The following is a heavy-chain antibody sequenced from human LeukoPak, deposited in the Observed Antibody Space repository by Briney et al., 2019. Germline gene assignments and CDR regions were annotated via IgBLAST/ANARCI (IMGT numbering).Heavy chain of an antibody. CDR2: ISSSSSTI. CDR1: GFTFSSYS. V-gene: IGHV3-48*01. Sequence: PGGSLRLSCAASGFTFSSYSMNWVRQAPGKGLEWVSYISSSSSTIYYADSVKGRFTISRDNAKNSLYLQMNSLRAEDTAVYYCAGAPYYYDSSGYYGYWGQGTLVTVSS. CDR3: AGAPYYYDSSGYYGY. D-gene: IGHD3-22*01. J-gene: IGHJ4*02.